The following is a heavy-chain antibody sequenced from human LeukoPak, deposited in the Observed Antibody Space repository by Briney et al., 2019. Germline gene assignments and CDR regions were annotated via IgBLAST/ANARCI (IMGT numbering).Heavy chain of an antibody. V-gene: IGHV3-23*01. CDR3: AKDISGGLWFGGFDYFDY. CDR1: GFTLSSYA. CDR2: ISGSGGST. D-gene: IGHD3-10*01. Sequence: GGSLRLSCAASGFTLSSYAMSWVRQAPGKGLEWVSAISGSGGSTYYADSVKGRFTISRDNSKNTLYLQMNSLRAEDTAVYYCAKDISGGLWFGGFDYFDYWGQGTLVTVSS. J-gene: IGHJ4*02.